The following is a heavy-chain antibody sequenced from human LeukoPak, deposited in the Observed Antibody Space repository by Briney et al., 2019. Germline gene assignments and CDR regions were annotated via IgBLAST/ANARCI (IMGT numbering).Heavy chain of an antibody. Sequence: PSETLSLTCTVSGGSISSTSYYWGWIRQPPGKGLEWIGSIYYSGNTYYNPSLKSRVTISVDTSKNQFPLKLSSVTAADTAVYYCARDVAGSGSYDYWGQGTLVTVSS. CDR2: IYYSGNT. CDR3: ARDVAGSGSYDY. CDR1: GGSISSTSYY. D-gene: IGHD3-10*01. V-gene: IGHV4-39*06. J-gene: IGHJ4*02.